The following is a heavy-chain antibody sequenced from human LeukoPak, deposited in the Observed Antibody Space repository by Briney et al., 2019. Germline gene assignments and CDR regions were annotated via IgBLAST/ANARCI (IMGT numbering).Heavy chain of an antibody. D-gene: IGHD3-22*01. J-gene: IGHJ5*02. Sequence: PGGSLRLSCAAPGFTFSSYAMSWVRQAPGKGLEWVSAISGSCGSTYYADSVKGRFTISRDNSKNTLYLQMNSLRAEDTAVYYCAKGSGYYDSSGYYSDNWFDPWGQGTLVTVSS. CDR3: AKGSGYYDSSGYYSDNWFDP. CDR1: GFTFSSYA. V-gene: IGHV3-23*01. CDR2: ISGSCGST.